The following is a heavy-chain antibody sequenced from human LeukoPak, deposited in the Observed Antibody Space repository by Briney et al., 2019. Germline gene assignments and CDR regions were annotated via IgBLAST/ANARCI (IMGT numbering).Heavy chain of an antibody. CDR3: ARVSSNWDTYFHY. V-gene: IGHV1-2*02. CDR1: GYTFTDYY. D-gene: IGHD7-27*01. Sequence: ASVKVSCKASGYTFTDYYIHWVRQAPGQGLEWMGWINPNSGGTNYAQKFQGRVTMTWDTSISTAYMELSGLRSDDTAVFYCARVSSNWDTYFHYWGQGSLVTVSS. CDR2: INPNSGGT. J-gene: IGHJ4*02.